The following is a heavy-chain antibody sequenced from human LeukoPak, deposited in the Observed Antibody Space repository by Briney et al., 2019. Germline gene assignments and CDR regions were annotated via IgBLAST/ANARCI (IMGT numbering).Heavy chain of an antibody. D-gene: IGHD2-15*01. CDR1: GGTFSSYA. CDR2: IIPIFGTA. V-gene: IGHV1-69*05. J-gene: IGHJ5*02. CDR3: AREGRYCSGGSCYSGWFDP. Sequence: SVKVSCKASGGTFSSYAISWVRPAPGQGLEWMGGIIPIFGTANYAQKFQGRVTITTDESTSTAYMELSSLRSEDTAVYYCAREGRYCSGGSCYSGWFDPWGQGTLVTVSS.